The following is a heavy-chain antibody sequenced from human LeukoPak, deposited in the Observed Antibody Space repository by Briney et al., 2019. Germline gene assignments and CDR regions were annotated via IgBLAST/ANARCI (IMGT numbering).Heavy chain of an antibody. CDR3: AKDQYSGSYSDYYYYGMDV. Sequence: GGSLRLSCAASGFTFSSYGMHWVRQAPGKGLEWVAVISYDGSNKYYADSVKGRFTISRDNSENTLYLQMNSLRAEDTAVYYCAKDQYSGSYSDYYYYGMDVWGQGTTVTVSS. CDR2: ISYDGSNK. D-gene: IGHD1-26*01. V-gene: IGHV3-30*18. J-gene: IGHJ6*02. CDR1: GFTFSSYG.